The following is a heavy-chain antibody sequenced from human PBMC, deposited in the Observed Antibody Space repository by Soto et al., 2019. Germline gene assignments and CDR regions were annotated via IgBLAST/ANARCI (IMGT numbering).Heavy chain of an antibody. CDR3: ARPRQVLAAPYYYYGMDV. J-gene: IGHJ6*02. CDR2: IIPIFGTA. V-gene: IGHV1-69*01. CDR1: GGTFSSYA. Sequence: QVQLVQSGAEVKKPGSSVKVSCKASGGTFSSYAISWVRQAPGQGLEWMGGIIPIFGTANYAQKFQGRVTITADESTTTAYMELSSLRSEDTAVYYCARPRQVLAAPYYYYGMDVWGQGTTVTVSS. D-gene: IGHD2-15*01.